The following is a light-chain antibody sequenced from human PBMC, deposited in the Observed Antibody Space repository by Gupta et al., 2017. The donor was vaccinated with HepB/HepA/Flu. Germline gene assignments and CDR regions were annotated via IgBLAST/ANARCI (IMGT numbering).Light chain of an antibody. V-gene: IGLV1-47*01. CDR3: AAWDDILSGPV. Sequence: QSVLTQPPSASGTPGLRVTISCSGSSSNIGSNYVYWYQQLPGTAPKLLIYRNNQRPSVVPDRFSGSKSGTSASLAISGLRAEDEADYYCAAWDDILSGPVFGGGTKLTVL. J-gene: IGLJ3*02. CDR2: RNN. CDR1: SSNIGSNY.